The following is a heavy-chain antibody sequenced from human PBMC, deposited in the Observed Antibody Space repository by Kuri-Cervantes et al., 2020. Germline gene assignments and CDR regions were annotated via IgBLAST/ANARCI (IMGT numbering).Heavy chain of an antibody. D-gene: IGHD2-8*02. CDR2: ISYDGSNK. V-gene: IGHV3-30-3*01. CDR3: ARDTFGSYIVLNNYGMDV. Sequence: LSLTCAASGFTFSSYAMHWVRQAPGKGLEWVTVISYDGSNKYYADSVKGRFTISRDNSKNTLYLQMNSLRDEDTAVYYCARDTFGSYIVLNNYGMDVWGQGTTVTVSS. J-gene: IGHJ6*02. CDR1: GFTFSSYA.